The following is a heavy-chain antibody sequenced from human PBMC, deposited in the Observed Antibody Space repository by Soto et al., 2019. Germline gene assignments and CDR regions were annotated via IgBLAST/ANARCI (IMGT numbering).Heavy chain of an antibody. CDR2: ISSSGNT. J-gene: IGHJ4*02. CDR3: ARAPMVLTRSYFDY. CDR1: DGSISNFY. Sequence: SETLSLTCTVSDGSISNFYWSWIRQPPGKGLEWIGYISSSGNTNYNPSLKSRVSISVDTSKNQFSLNLTSVTAADTAVYYCARAPMVLTRSYFDYWAQGTPVTVSS. V-gene: IGHV4-59*01. D-gene: IGHD3-22*01.